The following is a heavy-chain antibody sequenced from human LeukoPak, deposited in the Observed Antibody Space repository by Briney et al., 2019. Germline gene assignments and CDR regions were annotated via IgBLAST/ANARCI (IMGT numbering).Heavy chain of an antibody. D-gene: IGHD5-24*01. Sequence: SETLSLTCNVSGGSMSRYYWRWIRQPPGKGLEWIGYTYYSGSTNYNPSLKSRVSISLDTSKNQFSLRLTSVTATDTAVYYCATLDVYRASSFDSWGQGTLVAVSS. V-gene: IGHV4-59*08. J-gene: IGHJ4*02. CDR3: ATLDVYRASSFDS. CDR1: GGSMSRYY. CDR2: TYYSGST.